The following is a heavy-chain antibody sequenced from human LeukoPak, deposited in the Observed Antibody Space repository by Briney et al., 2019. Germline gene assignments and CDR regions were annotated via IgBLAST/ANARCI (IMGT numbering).Heavy chain of an antibody. Sequence: GESLQISCKGSGYSFTSYWIGWVRQMPGKGLEWMGIIYPGDSDTRYSPSFQGQVTISADKSISTAYLQWSSLKASDTAMYYCGRLGDSSGYSKPYYFDYWGQGTLVTVSS. CDR1: GYSFTSYW. CDR3: GRLGDSSGYSKPYYFDY. V-gene: IGHV5-51*01. J-gene: IGHJ4*02. CDR2: IYPGDSDT. D-gene: IGHD3-22*01.